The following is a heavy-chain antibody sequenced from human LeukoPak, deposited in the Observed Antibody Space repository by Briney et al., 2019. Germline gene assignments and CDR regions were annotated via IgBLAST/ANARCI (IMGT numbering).Heavy chain of an antibody. CDR3: ARGGSYLSAFDI. CDR1: GFTFSSYG. CDR2: ISGSGGST. J-gene: IGHJ3*02. V-gene: IGHV3-23*01. Sequence: GGSLRLSCAASGFTFSSYGMTWVRRAPGKGLGWVSFISGSGGSTYYADSVKGRFTISRDNSKNTLYLQMNSLRAEDTAVYYCARGGSYLSAFDIWGQGTMVTVSS. D-gene: IGHD1-26*01.